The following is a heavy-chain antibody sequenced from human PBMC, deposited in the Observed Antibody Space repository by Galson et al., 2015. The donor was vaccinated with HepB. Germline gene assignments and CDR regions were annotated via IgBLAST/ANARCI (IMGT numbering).Heavy chain of an antibody. CDR1: GFTFSSYA. V-gene: IGHV3-30-3*01. Sequence: SLRLSCAASGFTFSSYAMHWVRQAPGKGLEWVAVISYDVSNKYYADSVKGRFTISRDNSKNTLYLQMNSLRAEDTAVYYCARDRVKPSCGMDVWGQGTTVTVSS. CDR3: ARDRVKPSCGMDV. D-gene: IGHD4-11*01. J-gene: IGHJ6*02. CDR2: ISYDVSNK.